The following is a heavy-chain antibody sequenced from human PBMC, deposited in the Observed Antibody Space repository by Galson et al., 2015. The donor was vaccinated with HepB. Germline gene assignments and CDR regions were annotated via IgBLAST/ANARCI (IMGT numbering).Heavy chain of an antibody. CDR1: GFTFSSYN. CDR2: ISATGTTI. Sequence: SLRLSCAASGFTFSSYNMNWVRQAPGTGLEWISYISATGTTIFYADSVKGRLTISRENDKNSVFLQMKSLRAEVTALYYCAKEGVAIFGMGTYLDPWGQGTLVTVSS. V-gene: IGHV3-48*01. J-gene: IGHJ5*02. D-gene: IGHD3-3*01. CDR3: AKEGVAIFGMGTYLDP.